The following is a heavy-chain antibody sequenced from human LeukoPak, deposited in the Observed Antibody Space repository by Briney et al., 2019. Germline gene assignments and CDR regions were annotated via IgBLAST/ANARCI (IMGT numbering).Heavy chain of an antibody. Sequence: PGGSLRLSCAASGLTFSGYWMSWVRQAPGKGLEWVANINQDASEKYYVDSVRGRFTISRDNAKNSLYLQMNSLRAEDTAVYYCARDVRGRDYDYWGQGTLVTVSS. CDR2: INQDASEK. D-gene: IGHD5-24*01. J-gene: IGHJ4*02. CDR3: ARDVRGRDYDY. CDR1: GLTFSGYW. V-gene: IGHV3-7*01.